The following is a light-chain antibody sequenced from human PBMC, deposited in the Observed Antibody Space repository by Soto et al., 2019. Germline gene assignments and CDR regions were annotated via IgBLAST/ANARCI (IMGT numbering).Light chain of an antibody. V-gene: IGKV1-6*01. CDR1: QSISNY. CDR2: AVS. CDR3: LQDHDYQWT. J-gene: IGKJ2*02. Sequence: IQMTQSPSSLSASVGDRVTITCRASQSISNYLNWYQQKPGKAPKLLIYAVSNLQTEVPSRFSASRSGTDFTLTINSLQAEDFATYYCLQDHDYQWTFGQGTKLEIK.